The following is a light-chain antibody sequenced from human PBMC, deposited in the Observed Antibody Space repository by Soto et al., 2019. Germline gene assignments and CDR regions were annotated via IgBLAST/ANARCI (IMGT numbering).Light chain of an antibody. V-gene: IGLV2-14*01. CDR1: SSDCVAYND. J-gene: IGLJ1*01. CDR3: CLYIGATTYV. Sequence: QSALAQPASESGSHGQSITLSCTGTSSDCVAYNDVSWYQQLPGKATKRVMYDVSNRPSGDSNRFSGAKSCNTASLTISGLHDEDEADYYCCLYIGATTYVFGTGNKLTAL. CDR2: DVS.